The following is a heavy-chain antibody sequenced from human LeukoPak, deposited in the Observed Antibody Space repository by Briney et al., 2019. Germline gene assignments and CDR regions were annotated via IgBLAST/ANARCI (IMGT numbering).Heavy chain of an antibody. Sequence: SSETLSLTCTVSGGSISSGSYYWSWIRQPAGEGLEWIGRIYTSGGTNYNPSLKSRVTISVDTSKNQFSLKLSSVTAADTAVYYCARDSSTSWYWFDAWGQGTLVTVSS. D-gene: IGHD2-2*01. J-gene: IGHJ5*02. V-gene: IGHV4-61*02. CDR2: IYTSGGT. CDR1: GGSISSGSYY. CDR3: ARDSSTSWYWFDA.